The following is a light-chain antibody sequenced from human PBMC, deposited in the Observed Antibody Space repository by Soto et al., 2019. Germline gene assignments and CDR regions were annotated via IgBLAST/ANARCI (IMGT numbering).Light chain of an antibody. CDR2: EVS. CDR1: SSDVGSYTL. CDR3: WSYAGSFTYV. V-gene: IGLV2-23*02. Sequence: QSVLTQPASVSGTHGQSITIFCTGSSSDVGSYTLVSWYQQHPGKVPKLMIYEVSKRPSGVSVRFSGSRSGNTASLTISGLQAEDEADYFCWSYAGSFTYVFGTGTKVTVL. J-gene: IGLJ1*01.